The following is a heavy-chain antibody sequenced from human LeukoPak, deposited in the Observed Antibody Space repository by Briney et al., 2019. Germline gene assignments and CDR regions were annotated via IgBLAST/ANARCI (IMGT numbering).Heavy chain of an antibody. V-gene: IGHV4-31*03. CDR1: GGSISSGGYY. Sequence: KTSETLSLTCTVSGGSISSGGYYWSWIRQHPGKGLEWIGYIYYSGSIYYNPSLKSRVTISVDTSKNQFSLKLSSVTAADTAVYYCARELRLEWSNWFDPWGQGTLVTVSS. J-gene: IGHJ5*02. CDR2: IYYSGSI. CDR3: ARELRLEWSNWFDP. D-gene: IGHD3-3*01.